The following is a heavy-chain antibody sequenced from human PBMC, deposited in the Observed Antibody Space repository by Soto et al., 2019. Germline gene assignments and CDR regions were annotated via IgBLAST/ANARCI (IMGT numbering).Heavy chain of an antibody. D-gene: IGHD3-10*01. J-gene: IGHJ5*02. Sequence: SETLSLTCAVSSGSISSSNWWSWVRQPPGKGLEWIGEIYHSGSTNYNPSLKSRVTISVDKSKNQFSLKLSSVTAADTAVYYCAGRYGSGSYYRNAWFDPWGQGTLVTVSS. CDR3: AGRYGSGSYYRNAWFDP. CDR1: SGSISSSNW. V-gene: IGHV4-4*02. CDR2: IYHSGST.